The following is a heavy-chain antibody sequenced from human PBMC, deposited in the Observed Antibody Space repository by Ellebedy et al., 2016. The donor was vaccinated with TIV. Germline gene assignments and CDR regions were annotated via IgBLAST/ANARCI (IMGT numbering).Heavy chain of an antibody. J-gene: IGHJ3*02. CDR3: ARVVDNAFDI. CDR1: GFTFDTFA. D-gene: IGHD3-10*01. Sequence: GESLKISCVASGFTFDTFAMTWVRQAPGKGLEWVSRIGSSGGSPMYADSVRGRFTISRDNSKNTLYLQMNSLRAEDTALYYCARVVDNAFDIWGQGTMVTVSS. CDR2: IGSSGGSP. V-gene: IGHV3-23*01.